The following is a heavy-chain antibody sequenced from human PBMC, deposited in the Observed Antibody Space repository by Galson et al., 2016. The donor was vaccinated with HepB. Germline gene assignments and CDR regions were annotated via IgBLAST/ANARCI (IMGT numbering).Heavy chain of an antibody. CDR3: ARDYSDYDYNPGY. V-gene: IGHV3-11*06. Sequence: SLRPSCAASGFTFSEYYMSWIRQAPGKGLEWISYITGHLIHTKYADSVKGRFTISRDNAKTSLYLQMNSLRPEDTAVYYCARDYSDYDYNPGYWGQGTLVIVSS. CDR1: GFTFSEYY. CDR2: ITGHLIHT. D-gene: IGHD4-11*01. J-gene: IGHJ4*02.